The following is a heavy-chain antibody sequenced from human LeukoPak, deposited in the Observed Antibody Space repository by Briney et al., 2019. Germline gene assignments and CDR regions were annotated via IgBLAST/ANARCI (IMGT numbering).Heavy chain of an antibody. CDR2: MSGSGGNT. D-gene: IGHD1-26*01. CDR3: AKDIVSGSFYGPLGH. V-gene: IGHV3-23*01. J-gene: IGHJ5*02. CDR1: GFSHRRYA. Sequence: GGCVSLTRAACGFSHRRYAMRGVRQARARGREGVSTMSGSGGNTYYADSVKGRLTISRDNSKNTLQLQMNSLRAEDTAISYCAKDIVSGSFYGPLGHWGQGTLVTVSS.